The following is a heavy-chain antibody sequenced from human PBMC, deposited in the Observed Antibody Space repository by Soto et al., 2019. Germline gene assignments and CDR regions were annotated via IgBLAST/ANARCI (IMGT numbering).Heavy chain of an antibody. Sequence: EVQLLESGGGLVQTGGSLRLSCTASGFTFSSYAMGWVRQAPGKGLEWVSSVSGSGSSTYSADSVKGRFTISRDSSKSSLYLQMNCLGAEDTAIYYCARLWGSVWSERAHFDYWGQGTLVTVSS. CDR1: GFTFSSYA. CDR3: ARLWGSVWSERAHFDY. V-gene: IGHV3-23*01. CDR2: VSGSGSST. J-gene: IGHJ4*02. D-gene: IGHD1-1*01.